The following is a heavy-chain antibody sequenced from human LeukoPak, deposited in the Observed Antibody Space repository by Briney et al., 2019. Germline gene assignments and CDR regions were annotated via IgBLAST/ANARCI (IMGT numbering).Heavy chain of an antibody. CDR2: ISGDGGST. CDR1: GFTFDDYA. CDR3: AKELFYYVDY. V-gene: IGHV3-43*02. Sequence: GGSLRLSCAASGFTFDDYAMHWVRQAPGKGLEWVSLISGDGGSTYYADSVKGRFTISRDNSKNSLYLQMNSLRTEDTASYYCAKELFYYVDYWGQGTLVTVSP. D-gene: IGHD3-9*01. J-gene: IGHJ4*02.